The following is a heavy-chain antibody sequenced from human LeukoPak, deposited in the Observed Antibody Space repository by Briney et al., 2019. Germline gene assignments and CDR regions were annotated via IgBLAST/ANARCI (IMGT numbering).Heavy chain of an antibody. V-gene: IGHV4-59*11. CDR1: GGSISSHY. CDR2: IYYSGST. Sequence: SETLSLTCTVSGGSISSHYWSWIRQPPGKGLEWIGYIYYSGSTNYNPSLKSRVTISVDTSKNQFSLKLSSVTAADTAVFYCARASCSSTSCYSFDYWGQGTLVTVSS. J-gene: IGHJ4*02. D-gene: IGHD2-2*01. CDR3: ARASCSSTSCYSFDY.